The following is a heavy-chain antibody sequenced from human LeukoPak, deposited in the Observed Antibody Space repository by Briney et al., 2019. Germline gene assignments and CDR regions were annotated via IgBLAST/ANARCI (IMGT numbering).Heavy chain of an antibody. CDR2: SYHSGST. Sequence: SETLSLTCTVAAYFISSGSYWGWIRQAPGKGLEWIGSSYHSGSTYYNPSLKSRVTISVDTSKNQFSLKLSSVTAADTAVYYCAGWLLSFGINWSDPWGQGTLVTVSS. CDR3: AGWLLSFGINWSDP. J-gene: IGHJ5*02. V-gene: IGHV4-38-2*02. CDR1: AYFISSGSY. D-gene: IGHD2-2*01.